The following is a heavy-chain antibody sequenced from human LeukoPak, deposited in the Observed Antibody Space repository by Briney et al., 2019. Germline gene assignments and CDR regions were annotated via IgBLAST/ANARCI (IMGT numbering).Heavy chain of an antibody. CDR3: ARDSLPGYGSGNRQILDY. CDR1: GFTFSDYY. D-gene: IGHD3-10*01. Sequence: GGSLRLSCAASGFTFSDYYMSWIRQAPGKGLEWVSYISSSGSTIYYADSVKGRFTIPRDNAKNSLYLQMNSLRAEDTAVYYCARDSLPGYGSGNRQILDYWGQGTLVTVSS. J-gene: IGHJ4*02. V-gene: IGHV3-11*01. CDR2: ISSSGSTI.